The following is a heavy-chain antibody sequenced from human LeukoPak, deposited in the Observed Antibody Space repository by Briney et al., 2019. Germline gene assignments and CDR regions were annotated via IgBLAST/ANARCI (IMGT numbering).Heavy chain of an antibody. CDR2: IWYDGSNK. V-gene: IGHV3-33*01. Sequence: PGRTLRLSCAASGFTFSSYGMHWVRQAPGKGLEWVAVIWYDGSNKYYADSVNGRFTISRDNSKNTLYLQMNSLRAEDTAVYYCARENRRYCSSTSCYDGMDVWGQGTTVTVSS. J-gene: IGHJ6*02. CDR1: GFTFSSYG. CDR3: ARENRRYCSSTSCYDGMDV. D-gene: IGHD2-2*01.